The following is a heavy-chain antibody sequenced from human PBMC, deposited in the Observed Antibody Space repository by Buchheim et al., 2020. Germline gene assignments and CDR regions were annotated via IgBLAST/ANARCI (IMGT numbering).Heavy chain of an antibody. CDR2: ISGSGGST. V-gene: IGHV3-23*01. Sequence: EAQLLESGGGLVQPGGSLRLSCAASGFTFSSYAMSWVRQAPGKGLEWVSAISGSGGSTYYADSVKGRFTISRDNSKNTLYLQMNSLRAEDTAVYYCAKTHGYYDILTGHHAFDIWGQGT. CDR3: AKTHGYYDILTGHHAFDI. D-gene: IGHD3-9*01. CDR1: GFTFSSYA. J-gene: IGHJ3*02.